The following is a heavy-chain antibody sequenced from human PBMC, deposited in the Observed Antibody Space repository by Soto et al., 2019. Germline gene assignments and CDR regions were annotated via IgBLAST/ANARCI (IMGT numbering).Heavy chain of an antibody. CDR3: ARQLLQAPPYGMDG. CDR2: VYPGDSDT. J-gene: IGHJ6*02. CDR1: GYSFSNYW. V-gene: IGHV5-51*01. D-gene: IGHD2-15*01. Sequence: GESLKISFRTSGYSFSNYWICWVRQMPGKGLEWMGIVYPGDSDTRYSPSFQGQVTISADKSISTAYLQWSSLKASDTAMYYCARQLLQAPPYGMDGSGQRTTFTVCS.